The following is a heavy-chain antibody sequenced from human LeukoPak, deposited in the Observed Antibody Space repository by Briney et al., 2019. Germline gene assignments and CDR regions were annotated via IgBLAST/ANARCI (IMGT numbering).Heavy chain of an antibody. V-gene: IGHV4-39*07. CDR1: SGSISSTNYY. CDR3: ARDRGYSSSPTYDY. CDR2: IHYSENT. D-gene: IGHD6-6*01. Sequence: MPSETLSLTCTVSSGSISSTNYYWGWIRQPPGKGLEWIGSIHYSENTYYNPSLKSRVTISVDTSKNQFSLKLSSVTAADTAVYYCARDRGYSSSPTYDYWGQGTLVTVSS. J-gene: IGHJ4*02.